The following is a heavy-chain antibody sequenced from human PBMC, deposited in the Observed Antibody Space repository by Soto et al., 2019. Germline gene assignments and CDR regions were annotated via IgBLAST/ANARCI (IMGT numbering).Heavy chain of an antibody. CDR3: ARRGSRLSVAVAAFDY. D-gene: IGHD6-19*01. CDR1: SGSISTSGYY. Sequence: QLHLQESGPGLVKPSETLSLTCSVSSGSISTSGYYWGWIRQPPGTGLEWIGGISYSGSTYYNPSLKSRLTLSVDTFKNPFSLKLTSVTAADTAVYFCARRGSRLSVAVAAFDYWSQGTLVTVSS. J-gene: IGHJ4*02. CDR2: ISYSGST. V-gene: IGHV4-39*02.